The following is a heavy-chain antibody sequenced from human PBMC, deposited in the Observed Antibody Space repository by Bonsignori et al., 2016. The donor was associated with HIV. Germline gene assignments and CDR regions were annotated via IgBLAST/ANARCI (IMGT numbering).Heavy chain of an antibody. V-gene: IGHV3-7*01. Sequence: EANLVESGGGLVQPGGSLRLSCAASGFTFNNYWMSWVRQLPGRGLEWVGQINEGGNERHYGDSVRGRFTISRDNARHSVYLEMNRLRAEDTAVYYCARDDTGTTFEYWGQGVLVTVSS. CDR2: INEGGNER. CDR1: GFTFNNYW. CDR3: ARDDTGTTFEY. D-gene: IGHD1-1*01. J-gene: IGHJ4*02.